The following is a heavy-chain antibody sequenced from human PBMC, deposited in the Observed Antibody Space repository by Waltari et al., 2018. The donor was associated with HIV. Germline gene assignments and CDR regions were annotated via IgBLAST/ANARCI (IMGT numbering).Heavy chain of an antibody. CDR1: AVKFTSSC. CDR3: TRDLSTYGHEFDY. D-gene: IGHD2-2*01. V-gene: IGHV3-74*01. J-gene: IGHJ4*02. Sequence: VQLVESGGRLVQPGGSLRLSCAAYAVKFTSSCMHWIRHVPGKGLVGVSHINVDGSDTSYLESVKGRFTISRDNANNTLYLQMNNLRVEDTAMYFCTRDLSTYGHEFDYWGQGTLVTVAS. CDR2: INVDGSDT.